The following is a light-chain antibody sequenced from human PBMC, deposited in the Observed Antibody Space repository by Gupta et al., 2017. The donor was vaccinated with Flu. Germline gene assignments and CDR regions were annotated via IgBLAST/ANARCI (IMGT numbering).Light chain of an antibody. CDR2: DAS. CDR1: QSVGKS. J-gene: IGKJ4*01. Sequence: ERAPLSCRASQSVGKSLAWYQQKPGQAPRLIISDASYRATVIPARFSGSGSGTDFTLTISSLEPEDFATYYCQQRANWPPLTFGGGTKVEI. CDR3: QQRANWPPLT. V-gene: IGKV3-11*01.